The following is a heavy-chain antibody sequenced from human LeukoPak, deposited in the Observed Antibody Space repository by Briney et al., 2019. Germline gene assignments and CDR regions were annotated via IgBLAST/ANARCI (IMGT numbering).Heavy chain of an antibody. Sequence: GASVNVCCQALGYTFTDHYFHWLRQAPGQGIEWMGWIHPGRGDTNIVHTFHVRVCFTTDMSINTAYMELSRLTSDETAVYYCARDHNWGPDYWGQGPLVSVSS. J-gene: IGHJ4*02. CDR2: IHPGRGDT. CDR1: GYTFTDHY. V-gene: IGHV1-2*07. CDR3: ARDHNWGPDY. D-gene: IGHD7-27*01.